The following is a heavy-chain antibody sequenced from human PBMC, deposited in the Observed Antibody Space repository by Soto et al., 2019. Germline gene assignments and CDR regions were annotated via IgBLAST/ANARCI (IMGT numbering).Heavy chain of an antibody. Sequence: ASVKVSCKAAGYTFTTYYMHWVRQAPGQGLEWMGVIDPTHGSTTYAQKFQGRVTMTSDTSTNTVYMELSSLKSEDTAVYYCARVPYDTTGYYAFWGQGTLVTVSS. J-gene: IGHJ4*02. V-gene: IGHV1-46*01. CDR3: ARVPYDTTGYYAF. CDR2: IDPTHGST. D-gene: IGHD3-22*01. CDR1: GYTFTTYY.